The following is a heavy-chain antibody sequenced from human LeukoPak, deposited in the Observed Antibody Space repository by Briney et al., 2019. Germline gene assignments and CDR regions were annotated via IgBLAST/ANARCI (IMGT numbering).Heavy chain of an antibody. J-gene: IGHJ6*02. V-gene: IGHV3-23*01. CDR1: GFSFSSYV. D-gene: IGHD1-1*01. CDR2: ISGSGGSR. Sequence: GGSLRLSCAASGFSFSSYVMNWVRQAPGKGLEWVSGISGSGGSRYFADSVKGRFAISRDNSKNTVYLQMNSLRAEDTALYYCAKSHNWNDVYYYYGMDVWGQGTTVTVSS. CDR3: AKSHNWNDVYYYYGMDV.